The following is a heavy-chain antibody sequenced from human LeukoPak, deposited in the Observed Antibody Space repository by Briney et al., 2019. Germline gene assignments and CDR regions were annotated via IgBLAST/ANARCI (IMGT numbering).Heavy chain of an antibody. D-gene: IGHD3-22*01. Sequence: ASVKVSCKASGYTFSSYFMYWVRQAPGQGLEWMGLINPRGGTTRYAQKFQGRVTMTRDTSTSTVYMELSSLRSEDTAMYYCARDRTHYYDSSGYYSRWEYWGQGTLVTVSS. CDR1: GYTFSSYF. V-gene: IGHV1-46*01. CDR2: INPRGGTT. J-gene: IGHJ4*02. CDR3: ARDRTHYYDSSGYYSRWEY.